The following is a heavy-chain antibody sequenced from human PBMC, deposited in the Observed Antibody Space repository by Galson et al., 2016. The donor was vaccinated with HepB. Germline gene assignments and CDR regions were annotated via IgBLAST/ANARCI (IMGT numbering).Heavy chain of an antibody. Sequence: QSGAEVKKPGESLKISCKGSGYSFTSYWIGWVRQMPGKGLEWMGIIYPNDNDTRYSRSFEGQVTISADRSISPAYLQWSSLKASDTAMYYCPVTYGYGDNLHYFDSWGHGTLVTVSS. CDR2: IYPNDNDT. CDR3: PVTYGYGDNLHYFDS. D-gene: IGHD4-23*01. V-gene: IGHV5-51*01. CDR1: GYSFTSYW. J-gene: IGHJ4*01.